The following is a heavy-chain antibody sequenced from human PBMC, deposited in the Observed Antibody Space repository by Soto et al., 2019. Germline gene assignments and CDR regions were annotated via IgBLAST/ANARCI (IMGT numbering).Heavy chain of an antibody. CDR2: IIPIFGTA. J-gene: IGHJ4*02. D-gene: IGHD6-13*01. CDR1: GGTFSSYA. V-gene: IGHV1-69*13. CDR3: ASRIAAAGPFDY. Sequence: SVKVSCKASGGTFSSYAISWVRQAPGQGLEWMGGIIPIFGTANYAQKFQGRVTITADESTSTAYMELSSLRSEDTAVYYCASRIAAAGPFDYWGQGTLVTVSS.